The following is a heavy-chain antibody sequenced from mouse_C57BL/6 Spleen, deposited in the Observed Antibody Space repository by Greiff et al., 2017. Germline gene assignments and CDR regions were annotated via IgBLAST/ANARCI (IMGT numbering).Heavy chain of an antibody. Sequence: QVQLKQSGAELVKPGASVKLSCKASGYTFTSYWMHWVKQRPGRGLEWIGRIDPNSGGTKYNEKFKSKATLTVDKPSSTAYMQLSSLTSEDSAVYYCARSYYSNYSYWYFDVWGTGTTGTVSS. D-gene: IGHD2-5*01. CDR1: GYTFTSYW. V-gene: IGHV1-72*01. CDR3: ARSYYSNYSYWYFDV. J-gene: IGHJ1*03. CDR2: IDPNSGGT.